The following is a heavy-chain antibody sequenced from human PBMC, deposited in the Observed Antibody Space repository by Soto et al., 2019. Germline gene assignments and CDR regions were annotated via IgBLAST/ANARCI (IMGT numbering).Heavy chain of an antibody. Sequence: GGSLRLSCAASGFTFSSYAMSWVRQAPGKGLEWVSAISGSGGSTYYADSVKGRFTISRDNSKNTLYLQMNSLRGDDTAVYYCARAGYSSSWNWFDPWGQGTQVTVSS. CDR3: ARAGYSSSWNWFDP. D-gene: IGHD6-13*01. CDR1: GFTFSSYA. J-gene: IGHJ5*02. V-gene: IGHV3-23*01. CDR2: ISGSGGST.